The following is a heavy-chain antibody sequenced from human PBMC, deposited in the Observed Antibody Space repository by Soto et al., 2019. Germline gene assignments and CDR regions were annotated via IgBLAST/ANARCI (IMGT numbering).Heavy chain of an antibody. Sequence: LRLSCAASGFTFSSYAVSLVRQAPGKGLEWVSAISGSGGSTYYADSVKGRFTISRDNSKNTLYLQMNSLRAEDTAVYYCAKSMVRGVIGSRAYYYYGMDVWGQGTTVTVSS. D-gene: IGHD3-10*01. V-gene: IGHV3-23*01. J-gene: IGHJ6*02. CDR1: GFTFSSYA. CDR2: ISGSGGST. CDR3: AKSMVRGVIGSRAYYYYGMDV.